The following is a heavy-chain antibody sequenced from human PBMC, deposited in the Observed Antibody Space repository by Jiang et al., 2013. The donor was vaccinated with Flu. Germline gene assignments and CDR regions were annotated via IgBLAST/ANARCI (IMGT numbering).Heavy chain of an antibody. CDR3: ARPTSKYCGGDCRDAFDYR. Sequence: SGAEVKKPGASVKVSCKASGYTFTSYDINWVRQATGQGLEWMGWMNPNSGNTGYAQKFQGRVTMTRNTSISTAYMELSSLRSEDTAVYYCARPTSKYCGGDCRDAFDYRGAKGQWSPSLQ. CDR1: GYTFTSYD. CDR2: MNPNSGNT. D-gene: IGHD2-21*02. J-gene: IGHJ3*02. V-gene: IGHV1-8*01.